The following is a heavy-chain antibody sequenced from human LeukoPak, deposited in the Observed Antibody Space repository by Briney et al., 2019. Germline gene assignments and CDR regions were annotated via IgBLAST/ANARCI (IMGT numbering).Heavy chain of an antibody. Sequence: GGSLRLSCAASGFTFSSHSMNWVRQAPGKGLEWVSSISTSSTYIYYADSVKGRFTISRDNAKKSLYLQMNSLRAEDTAVYYCARDAGGRTQREGWFDPWGQGTLVTVSS. CDR1: GFTFSSHS. J-gene: IGHJ5*02. CDR2: ISTSSTYI. D-gene: IGHD1-26*01. CDR3: ARDAGGRTQREGWFDP. V-gene: IGHV3-21*01.